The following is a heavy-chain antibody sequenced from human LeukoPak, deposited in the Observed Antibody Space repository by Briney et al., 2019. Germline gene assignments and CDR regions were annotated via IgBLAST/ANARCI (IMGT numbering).Heavy chain of an antibody. CDR3: ARYGSGSYNRPFDY. CDR2: ISYDGSNK. V-gene: IGHV3-30-3*01. Sequence: PGRSLRLSCAASGFTFSSYAMHWVRQAPGKGLEWVAVISYDGSNKYYADSVKGRFTISRDNAKNSLYLQMNSLRDEDTAVYYCARYGSGSYNRPFDYWGQGTLVTVSS. CDR1: GFTFSSYA. J-gene: IGHJ4*02. D-gene: IGHD3-10*01.